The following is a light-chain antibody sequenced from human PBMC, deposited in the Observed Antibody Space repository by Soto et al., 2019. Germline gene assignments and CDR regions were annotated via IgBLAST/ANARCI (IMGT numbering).Light chain of an antibody. Sequence: EIVLTQSPGTLSLSPGERATLSCRASQSIASSSLTWYQQKPGQAPRLLIYGAFGRATGIPDRFSGSGSGTDFTLTISRLEPEDFTVYYCQQFGDSRGTFGQGTKVEIK. CDR1: QSIASSS. CDR2: GAF. CDR3: QQFGDSRGT. J-gene: IGKJ1*01. V-gene: IGKV3-20*01.